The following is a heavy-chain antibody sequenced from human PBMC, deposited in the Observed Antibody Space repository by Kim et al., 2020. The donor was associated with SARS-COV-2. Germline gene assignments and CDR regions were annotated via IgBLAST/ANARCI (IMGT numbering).Heavy chain of an antibody. CDR2: IYYSGST. CDR1: GGSISSSSYY. CDR3: ARPVGYSSSWYRNWFDP. Sequence: SETLSLTCTVSGGSISSSSYYWGWIRQPPGKGLEWIGSIYYSGSTYYNPSLKSRVTISVDTSKNQFSLKLSSVTAADTAVYYCARPVGYSSSWYRNWFDPWGQGTLVTVSS. J-gene: IGHJ5*02. D-gene: IGHD6-13*01. V-gene: IGHV4-39*01.